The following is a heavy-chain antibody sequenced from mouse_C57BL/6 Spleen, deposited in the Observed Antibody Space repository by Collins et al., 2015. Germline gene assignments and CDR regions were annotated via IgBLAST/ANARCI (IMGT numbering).Heavy chain of an antibody. J-gene: IGHJ2*01. D-gene: IGHD1-1*01. CDR2: ILPGSGST. Sequence: VKQRPGHGLEWIGEILPGSGSTNYNEKFKGKATFTADTSSNTAYTQLSSLTTEDSAIYYCARTGSSYYFDYWGQGTTLTVSS. CDR3: ARTGSSYYFDY. V-gene: IGHV1-9*01.